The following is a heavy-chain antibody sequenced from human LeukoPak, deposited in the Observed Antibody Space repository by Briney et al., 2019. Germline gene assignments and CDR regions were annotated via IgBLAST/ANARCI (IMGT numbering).Heavy chain of an antibody. CDR2: INSDGTT. CDR1: GFTLSSYW. J-gene: IGHJ4*02. Sequence: GGSLRLSCAVSGFTLSSYWMHWVRQVPGKGLVWVSGINSDGTTSYANSVKGRFTISRNNAKNTLYLQMNNLRVEDTAVYYCARDGSLPDYWGQGTLITVSS. CDR3: ARDGSLPDY. V-gene: IGHV3-74*01.